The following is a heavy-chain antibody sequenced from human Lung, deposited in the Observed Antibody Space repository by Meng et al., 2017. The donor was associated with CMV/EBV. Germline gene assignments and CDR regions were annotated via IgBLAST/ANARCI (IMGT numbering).Heavy chain of an antibody. Sequence: VHRQTGGHGLCVPSEILSRHCTVYGGSISSYYWSWIRQPAGKGMEWIVRIYTSGSTNYNPSLQSRVTMSVDTSKNQFSLKLSSVTAADTAVYYCARDGPPPYCSGGSCWDYWGQGTLVTVSS. D-gene: IGHD2-15*01. V-gene: IGHV4-4*07. CDR1: GGSISSYY. CDR2: IYTSGST. J-gene: IGHJ4*02. CDR3: ARDGPPPYCSGGSCWDY.